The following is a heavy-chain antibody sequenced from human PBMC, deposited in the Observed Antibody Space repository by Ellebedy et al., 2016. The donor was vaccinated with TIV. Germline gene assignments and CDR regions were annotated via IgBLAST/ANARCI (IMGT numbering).Heavy chain of an antibody. CDR1: GGTFSSYA. D-gene: IGHD5-12*01. J-gene: IGHJ6*03. Sequence: SVKVSCXASGGTFSSYAISWVRQAPGQGLEWMGGIIPIFGTANYAQKFQGRVTITADESTSTAYMELSSLRSEDTAVYYCARGAVANYYYYYMDVWGKGTTVTVSS. V-gene: IGHV1-69*13. CDR2: IIPIFGTA. CDR3: ARGAVANYYYYYMDV.